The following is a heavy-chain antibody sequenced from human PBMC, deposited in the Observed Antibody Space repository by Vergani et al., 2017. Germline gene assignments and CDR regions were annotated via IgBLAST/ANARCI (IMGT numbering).Heavy chain of an antibody. D-gene: IGHD3/OR15-3a*01. Sequence: QLQLQESGPGLVKPSETLSLTCTVSGDAISRDTYSWNWVRQPPGKPLEWIGSVYYSGTTYYNPFLGGRVSMSIDKSKNHFSLTLTSVTAADSAFYFCARGQTGYSRDWSTYFFYMDVWGKGTTVTVSS. V-gene: IGHV4-30-2*01. CDR3: ARGQTGYSRDWSTYFFYMDV. CDR2: VYYSGTT. J-gene: IGHJ6*03. CDR1: GDAISRDTYS.